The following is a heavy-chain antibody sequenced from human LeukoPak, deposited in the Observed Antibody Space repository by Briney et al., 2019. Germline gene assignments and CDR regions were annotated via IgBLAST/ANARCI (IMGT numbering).Heavy chain of an antibody. CDR3: ARTYSGSYFDY. Sequence: GGSLRLSCAASGFTVSSNYMSWVRQAPGKGLEWVSVIYSGGSTYYADSVKGRFTISRDNSKNTLYLQMNSLRAEDTAVYYCARTYSGSYFDYWGQGTLVTVSS. V-gene: IGHV3-53*01. D-gene: IGHD1-26*01. J-gene: IGHJ4*02. CDR2: IYSGGST. CDR1: GFTVSSNY.